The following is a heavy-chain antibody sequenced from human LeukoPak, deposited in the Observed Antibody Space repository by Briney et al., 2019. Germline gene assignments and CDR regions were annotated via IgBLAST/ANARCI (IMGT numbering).Heavy chain of an antibody. CDR2: ISSSGST. CDR3: ARVYVQNYDFWSGYQYNWFDP. CDR1: GDSISSGDYY. Sequence: NPSQTLSLTCTVSGDSISSGDYYWSWIRQPAGKGLEWIGRISSSGSTYYNPSLKSRVTISVDTSKNQFSLKLSSVTAADTAVYYCARVYVQNYDFWSGYQYNWFDPWGQGTLVTVSS. V-gene: IGHV4-61*02. J-gene: IGHJ5*02. D-gene: IGHD3-3*01.